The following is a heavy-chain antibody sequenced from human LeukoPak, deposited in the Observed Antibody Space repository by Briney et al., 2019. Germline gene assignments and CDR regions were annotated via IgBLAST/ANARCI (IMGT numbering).Heavy chain of an antibody. CDR2: IYYSGST. Sequence: SQTLSLTCTVSGGSISSGDYYWSWIRQPPGKGLEWIGYIYYSGSTNYNPSLKSRVTISVDTSKNQFSLKLSSVTAADTAVYYCARDPDITGPLYFDYWGQGTLVTVSS. CDR1: GGSISSGDYY. J-gene: IGHJ4*02. D-gene: IGHD1-20*01. CDR3: ARDPDITGPLYFDY. V-gene: IGHV4-61*08.